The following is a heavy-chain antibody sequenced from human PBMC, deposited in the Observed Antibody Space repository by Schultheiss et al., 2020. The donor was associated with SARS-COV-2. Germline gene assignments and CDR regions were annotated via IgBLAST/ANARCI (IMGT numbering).Heavy chain of an antibody. CDR3: ASTSDIVVAVATT. CDR1: GGSVSSGSYY. Sequence: SETLSLTCTVSGGSVSSGSYYWSWIRQPPGKGLEWIGYIYYSGSTNYNPSLKSRLTISVDTSKNQFSLNLSSVTATDTAVYYCASTSDIVVAVATTWGQGTLVTVSS. V-gene: IGHV4-61*01. CDR2: IYYSGST. D-gene: IGHD2-15*01. J-gene: IGHJ1*01.